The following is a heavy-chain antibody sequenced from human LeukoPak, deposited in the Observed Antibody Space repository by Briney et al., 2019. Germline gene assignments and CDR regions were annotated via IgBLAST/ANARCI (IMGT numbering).Heavy chain of an antibody. V-gene: IGHV4-38-2*01. D-gene: IGHD3-10*02. CDR1: GYSISSGYY. J-gene: IGHJ5*02. CDR2: IYRSGGT. CDR3: VRLFGSDGKNCFDA. Sequence: PSETLSLTCAVSGYSISSGYYWGWIRQPPGKGLEWIGSIYRSGGTNYNPSLRSRVTISVDTSKNQFSLNLSSVTAADTAVYYCVRLFGSDGKNCFDAWGQGTLVTVSS.